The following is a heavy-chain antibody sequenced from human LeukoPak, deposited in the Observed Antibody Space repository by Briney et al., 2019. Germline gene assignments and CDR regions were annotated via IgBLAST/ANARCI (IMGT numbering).Heavy chain of an antibody. D-gene: IGHD4-17*01. V-gene: IGHV3-20*04. J-gene: IGHJ4*02. CDR3: ARDRSTVTTWIDY. CDR2: INWNGGST. CDR1: GFTFDDYG. Sequence: GGSLRLSCAASGFTFDDYGMSWVRQAPGKGLEWVSGINWNGGSTGYADSVKGRFTISRDNSKNTLYLQMNSLRAEDTAVYYCARDRSTVTTWIDYWGQGTLVTVSS.